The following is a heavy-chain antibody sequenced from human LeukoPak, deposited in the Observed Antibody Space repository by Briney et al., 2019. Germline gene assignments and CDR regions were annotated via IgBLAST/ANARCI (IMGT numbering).Heavy chain of an antibody. CDR1: GGTFSSYA. V-gene: IGHV1-69*04. D-gene: IGHD3-10*01. CDR2: IIPILGIA. J-gene: IGHJ6*02. Sequence: SVKVSCKASGGTFSSYATSWVRQAPGQGLEWMGRIIPILGIANYAQKFQGRVTITADKSTSTAYMELSSLRSEDTAVYYCARALRERITMVRGYYYYGMDVWGQGTTVTVSS. CDR3: ARALRERITMVRGYYYYGMDV.